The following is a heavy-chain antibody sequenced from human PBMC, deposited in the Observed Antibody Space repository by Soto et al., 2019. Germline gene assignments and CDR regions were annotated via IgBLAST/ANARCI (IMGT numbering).Heavy chain of an antibody. Sequence: QVQLVQSGAEVKKPGASVKVSCKASGYTFTSYYMHWVRQAPGQGLEWMGIINPSGGSTTYAQKFQGRGTMTSDTSTSTVYMELSSLRSEDTAIYYCARLNTALVSVDPWGQGTLVTVSS. CDR3: ARLNTALVSVDP. J-gene: IGHJ5*02. D-gene: IGHD5-18*01. CDR2: INPSGGST. CDR1: GYTFTSYY. V-gene: IGHV1-46*01.